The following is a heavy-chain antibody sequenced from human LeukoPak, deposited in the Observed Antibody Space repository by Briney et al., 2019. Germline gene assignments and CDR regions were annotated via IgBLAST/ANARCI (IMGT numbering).Heavy chain of an antibody. D-gene: IGHD6-19*01. V-gene: IGHV1-2*02. CDR3: ARDLGYIAVAGVDY. J-gene: IGHJ4*02. CDR2: INPNSGGT. CDR1: GYTFTGYY. Sequence: ASVKVSCKASGYTFTGYYMHWVRQAPGQGLEWMGWINPNSGGTNYAQKFQGRVTMTRDTSISTAYMELSGLRSDDTAVYYCARDLGYIAVAGVDYWGQGTLVTVSS.